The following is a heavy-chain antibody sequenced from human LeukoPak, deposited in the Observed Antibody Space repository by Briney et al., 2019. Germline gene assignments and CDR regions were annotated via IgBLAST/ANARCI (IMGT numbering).Heavy chain of an antibody. Sequence: GRSLRLSCAASGFTFDDYAMHWVRQAPGKGLEWVSGISWNSGSIGYADSVKGRFTISRDNAKNSLYLQMNSLRAEDTALYYCAKSVCGGDCYPGNWFDPWGQGTLVTVSS. CDR3: AKSVCGGDCYPGNWFDP. CDR2: ISWNSGSI. J-gene: IGHJ5*02. CDR1: GFTFDDYA. D-gene: IGHD2-21*02. V-gene: IGHV3-9*01.